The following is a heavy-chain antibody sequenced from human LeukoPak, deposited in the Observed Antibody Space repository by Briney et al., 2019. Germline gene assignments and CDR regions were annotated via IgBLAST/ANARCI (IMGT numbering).Heavy chain of an antibody. CDR3: ARWYSSGWAFDY. V-gene: IGHV4-59*08. CDR2: IHYSGST. J-gene: IGHJ4*02. Sequence: PSETLSLTCTVSGGTISSYYWNWIRQPREKGLEWIGYIHYSGSTKYNPSLKSRVTISVDTSKNQFSLKLSSVTAADTAVYYCARWYSSGWAFDYWGQGTLVTVSS. D-gene: IGHD6-19*01. CDR1: GGTISSYY.